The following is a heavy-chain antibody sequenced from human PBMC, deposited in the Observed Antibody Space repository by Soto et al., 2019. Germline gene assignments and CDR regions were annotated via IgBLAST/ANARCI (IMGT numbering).Heavy chain of an antibody. V-gene: IGHV1-2*02. CDR1: GYTFTGYY. CDR3: ATVEMATTLLY. J-gene: IGHJ4*02. CDR2: INPNSGGT. Sequence: ASVKVSCKASGYTFTGYYMHWVRQAPGQGLEWMGGINPNSGGTNYAQKFQGRVTMTRDTSISTAYMELSSLRSEDTAVYYCATVEMATTLLYWGQGTLVTVSS. D-gene: IGHD1-1*01.